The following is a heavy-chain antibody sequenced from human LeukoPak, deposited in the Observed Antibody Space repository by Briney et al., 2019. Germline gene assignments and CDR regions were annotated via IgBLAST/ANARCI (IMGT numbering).Heavy chain of an antibody. D-gene: IGHD2-15*01. CDR2: IKQDGSEK. V-gene: IGHV3-7*01. J-gene: IGHJ4*02. Sequence: GGSLRLSCAASGFTFSSYWMSWVRQAPGKGLEWVANIKQDGSEKYYVDSVKGRFTISRDNAKNSLYLQMNSLRAEDTAVYYCARERRYCSGGSCYRDYGDYVFGYWGQGTLVAVSS. CDR1: GFTFSSYW. CDR3: ARERRYCSGGSCYRDYGDYVFGY.